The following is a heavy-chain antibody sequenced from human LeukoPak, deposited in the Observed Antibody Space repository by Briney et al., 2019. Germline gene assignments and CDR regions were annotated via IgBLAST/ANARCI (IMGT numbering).Heavy chain of an antibody. Sequence: GGSLRLSCAGSGFTFSSYSMNWVRQAPGKGLEWVSSISSTSSYIYSADSLKGRFTISRDNAKNSLYLQMNSPRAEDTAVYYCARNLAVAGFDYWGQGTLVTVSS. J-gene: IGHJ4*02. CDR2: ISSTSSYI. CDR1: GFTFSSYS. CDR3: ARNLAVAGFDY. D-gene: IGHD6-19*01. V-gene: IGHV3-21*01.